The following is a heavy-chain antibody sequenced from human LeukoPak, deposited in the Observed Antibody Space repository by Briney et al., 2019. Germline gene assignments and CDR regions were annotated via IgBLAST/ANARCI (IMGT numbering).Heavy chain of an antibody. CDR2: ISYDGSNK. CDR3: ARFIQLWRTFDY. D-gene: IGHD5-18*01. CDR1: GFTFSSYA. J-gene: IGHJ4*02. Sequence: GGSLRLSCAASGFTFSSYAMHWVRQTPGKGLEWVAVISYDGSNKYYADSVKGRFTISRDNSKNTLYLQMNSLRAEDTAVYYCARFIQLWRTFDYWGQGTLVTVSS. V-gene: IGHV3-30-3*01.